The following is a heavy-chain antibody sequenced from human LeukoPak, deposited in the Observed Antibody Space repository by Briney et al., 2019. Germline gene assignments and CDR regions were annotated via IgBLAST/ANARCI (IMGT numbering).Heavy chain of an antibody. CDR1: GGSISSHY. Sequence: SETLSLTCTVSGGSISSHYWSWIRQPPGKGLEWIGYIYYSGSTNYNPSLKSRVTISVDTSKNQFSLKLSSVTAADTAVYYCASGSWAYYMDVWGKGTTVTVSS. CDR3: ASGSWAYYMDV. J-gene: IGHJ6*03. D-gene: IGHD1-26*01. V-gene: IGHV4-59*11. CDR2: IYYSGST.